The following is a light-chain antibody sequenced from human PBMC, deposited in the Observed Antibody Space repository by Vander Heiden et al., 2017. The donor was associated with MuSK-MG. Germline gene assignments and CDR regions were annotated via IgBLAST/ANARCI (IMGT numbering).Light chain of an antibody. CDR1: QSVSSY. CDR3: QHRSSLPFT. Sequence: EIVLTQSPATLSLSPGERATLSCRASQSVSSYLVWYQQKPGQAPRLLTHDATDRATGIPARFSGSGSGTDFTLPISSLEPEDFGVYYCQHRSSLPFTFGHGTKVEVK. V-gene: IGKV3-11*01. J-gene: IGKJ3*01. CDR2: DAT.